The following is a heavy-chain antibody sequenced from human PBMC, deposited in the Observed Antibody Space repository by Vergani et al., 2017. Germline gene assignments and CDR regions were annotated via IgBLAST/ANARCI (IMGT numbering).Heavy chain of an antibody. J-gene: IGHJ4*02. Sequence: QVQLVESGGGVVQPGRSLRLSCAASGFTFSSYGMHWVRQAPGKGVEWVAVIWYDGSNKYYADSVKGRFTISRDNSKNTLYLQMNSLRAEDTAVYYCARPPQDGYNGIYFDYWGQGTLVTVSS. V-gene: IGHV3-33*01. CDR1: GFTFSSYG. CDR2: IWYDGSNK. D-gene: IGHD5-24*01. CDR3: ARPPQDGYNGIYFDY.